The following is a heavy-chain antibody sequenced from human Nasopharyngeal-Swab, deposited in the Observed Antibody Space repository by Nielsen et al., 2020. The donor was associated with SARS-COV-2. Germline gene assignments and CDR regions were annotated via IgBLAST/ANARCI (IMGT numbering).Heavy chain of an antibody. CDR3: ARVLGGSYYAAFDI. CDR1: GFTFSDYY. Sequence: GESLRLSCAASGFTFSDYYMSWIRQAPGKGLEWVSYISSSGSTIYYADSVKGRFTISRDNSKNTLYLQMNSLRAEDTAVYYCARVLGGSYYAAFDIWGQGTMVTVSS. V-gene: IGHV3-11*04. D-gene: IGHD1-26*01. CDR2: ISSSGSTI. J-gene: IGHJ3*02.